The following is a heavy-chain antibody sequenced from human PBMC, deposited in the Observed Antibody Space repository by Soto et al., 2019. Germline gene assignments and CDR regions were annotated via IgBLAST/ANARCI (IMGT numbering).Heavy chain of an antibody. CDR2: ISWNGGSS. Sequence: EEQLVESGGAVVQPGGSLRLSCEASGFSFGSYTMHWVRQAPGKGLEWVSLISWNGGSSFYADSVKGRFTISRENSKDPLYRQMNNLRPENRRLFFFAKNIEGHGWGGGDVWGHGTTVTVSS. V-gene: IGHV3-43*01. J-gene: IGHJ6*02. CDR1: GFSFGSYT. CDR3: AKNIEGHGWGGGDV. D-gene: IGHD3-10*01.